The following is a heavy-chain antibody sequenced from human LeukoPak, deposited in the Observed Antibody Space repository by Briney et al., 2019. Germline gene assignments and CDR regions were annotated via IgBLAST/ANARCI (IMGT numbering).Heavy chain of an antibody. J-gene: IGHJ6*02. V-gene: IGHV3-53*01. Sequence: PGGPLRLSCAASGFTVSSNYMSWVRQAPGKGLEWVSVIYSGGSTYYADSVKGRFTISRDNSKNTLCLQMNSLRAEDTAVYYCAREYSSGWGPYYYYGMDVWGQGTTVTVSS. CDR2: IYSGGST. D-gene: IGHD6-19*01. CDR3: AREYSSGWGPYYYYGMDV. CDR1: GFTVSSNY.